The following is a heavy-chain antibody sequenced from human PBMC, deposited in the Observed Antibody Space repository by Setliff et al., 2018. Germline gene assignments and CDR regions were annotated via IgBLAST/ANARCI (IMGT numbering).Heavy chain of an antibody. CDR1: GYTFISYA. J-gene: IGHJ4*02. CDR3: ARKGPNSSSHVFGY. D-gene: IGHD3-16*01. V-gene: IGHV1-3*03. Sequence: ASVKVSCEASGYTFISYALHWVRQAPGQRLQWMGWINPASGNTKYSQEFQGRVTITRDTSATTVYMELSSLRSDDMAVYYCARKGPNSSSHVFGYWGQGTLVTVSS. CDR2: INPASGNT.